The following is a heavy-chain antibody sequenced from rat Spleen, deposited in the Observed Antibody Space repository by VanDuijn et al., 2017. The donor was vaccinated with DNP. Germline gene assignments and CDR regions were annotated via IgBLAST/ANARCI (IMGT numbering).Heavy chain of an antibody. CDR1: GFSLTDYN. CDR3: TRRYYED. CDR2: ISTGGST. J-gene: IGHJ2*01. V-gene: IGHV2S12*01. Sequence: QVQLKESGPGMVQPSQTLYLTCTASGFSLTDYNVHWVRQPPGKVLEWIAAISTGGSTYYNSALKSRLSISRDTSKSQLFLKMNSLQTEDTAIYFCTRRYYEDWGQGVMVTVSS.